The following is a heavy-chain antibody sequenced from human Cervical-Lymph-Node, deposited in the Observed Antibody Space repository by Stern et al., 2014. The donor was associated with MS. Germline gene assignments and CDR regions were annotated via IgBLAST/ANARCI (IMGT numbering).Heavy chain of an antibody. CDR1: GGTFRNFA. V-gene: IGHV1-69*01. J-gene: IGHJ6*02. Sequence: VQLVESGSEVTKPGSSVNVTCKASGGTFRNFAVNWVRQAPGQGLEWVGGIIPVFGTPNYAQKFQGRLTIISDESTNTVYMELSSLTTDDTATYFCASAHPATRRGYKGMNVWGQGTTIAVSS. CDR3: ASAHPATRRGYKGMNV. D-gene: IGHD2-2*01. CDR2: IIPVFGTP.